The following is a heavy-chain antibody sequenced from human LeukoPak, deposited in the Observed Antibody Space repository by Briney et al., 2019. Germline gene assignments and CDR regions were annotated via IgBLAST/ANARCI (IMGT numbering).Heavy chain of an antibody. CDR1: GGSFRGYY. CDR2: INHSGST. Sequence: PSETLSLTCAVYGGSFRGYYWSWIRQPPRKGLEWIGEINHSGSTNYNPSLKSRVTISVDTSKNQFSLKLSSVTAADTAVYYCARADYGSGNFDYWGQGTLVTVSS. V-gene: IGHV4-34*01. J-gene: IGHJ4*02. D-gene: IGHD3-10*01. CDR3: ARADYGSGNFDY.